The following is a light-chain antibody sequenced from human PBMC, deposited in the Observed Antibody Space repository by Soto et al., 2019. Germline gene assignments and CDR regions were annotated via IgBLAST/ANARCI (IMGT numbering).Light chain of an antibody. CDR1: ALPRHY. CDR3: QSEDISGTSVV. V-gene: IGLV3-25*03. CDR2: QET. J-gene: IGLJ2*01. Sequence: SYELTKPPSVSVSPGQTATITCSGDALPRHYSYWYQQRPGQAPTLVIYQETERPSDIPERFSGSRSGTTVTLTISGVQPEDEADYYCQSEDISGTSVVFGGGTKLTVL.